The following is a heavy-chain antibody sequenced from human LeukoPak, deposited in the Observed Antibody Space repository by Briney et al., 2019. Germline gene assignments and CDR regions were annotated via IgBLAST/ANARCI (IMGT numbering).Heavy chain of an antibody. J-gene: IGHJ5*02. CDR2: IYSGGST. CDR1: GFTFSSYW. CDR3: ARDKSGWFDP. V-gene: IGHV3-53*01. Sequence: PGGSLRLSCAASGFTFSSYWMHWVRQAPGKGLEWVSVIYSGGSTYYADSVKGRFTISRDNSKNTLYLQMNSLRAEDTAVYYCARDKSGWFDPWGQGTLVTVSS.